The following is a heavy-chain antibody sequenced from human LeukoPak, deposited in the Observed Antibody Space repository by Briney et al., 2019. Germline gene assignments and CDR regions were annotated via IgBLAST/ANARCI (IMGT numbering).Heavy chain of an antibody. CDR2: IYHSGST. CDR1: GGSISSSNW. J-gene: IGHJ4*02. Sequence: PSETLSLTCAVSGGSISSSNWWSWVRQPPGKGLEWIGEIYHSGSTNYNPSLKSRILFSVDTSQNQFSLKLNSVTAADTAVYYCVREILYCSGGSCYRGPFDNWGQGTLVTVSA. CDR3: VREILYCSGGSCYRGPFDN. D-gene: IGHD2-15*01. V-gene: IGHV4-4*02.